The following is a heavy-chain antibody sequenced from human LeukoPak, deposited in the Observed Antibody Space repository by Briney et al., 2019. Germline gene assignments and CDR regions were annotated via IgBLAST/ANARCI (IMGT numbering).Heavy chain of an antibody. CDR3: ARRISSSSGNY. V-gene: IGHV3-48*04. J-gene: IGHJ4*02. Sequence: GGSLRLSCAASGCTFSSYSMTWVRQAPGKGLEWVSYISSSSSTIYYADSVKGRFTISRDNAKNSLYLQMNSLRAEDTAVYYCARRISSSSGNYWGQGTLVTVSS. D-gene: IGHD3-3*02. CDR2: ISSSSSTI. CDR1: GCTFSSYS.